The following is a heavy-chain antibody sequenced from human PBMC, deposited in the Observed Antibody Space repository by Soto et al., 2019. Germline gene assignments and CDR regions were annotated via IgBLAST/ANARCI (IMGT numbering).Heavy chain of an antibody. CDR2: IIPIFGTA. CDR1: GGTFSSYA. CDR3: ARDWVATTYYYYYGMDV. Sequence: SVKVSCTASGGTFSSYAISWVRQAPGQGFEWMGGIIPIFGTANYAQKFQGRVTITADESTSTAYMELSSLRSEDTAVYYCARDWVATTYYYYYGMDVWGQGTTVTVSS. J-gene: IGHJ6*02. D-gene: IGHD2-15*01. V-gene: IGHV1-69*13.